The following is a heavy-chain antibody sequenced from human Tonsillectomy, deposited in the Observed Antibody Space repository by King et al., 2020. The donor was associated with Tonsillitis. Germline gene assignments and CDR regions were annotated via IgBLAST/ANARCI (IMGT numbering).Heavy chain of an antibody. CDR2: ISYDGSNK. CDR3: ARDSEDSGWYGRFDY. D-gene: IGHD6-19*01. Sequence: VQLVESGGGVVQPGRSLRLSCEASGFTFSTYAMHWVRQAPGKGLEWVALISYDGSNKYYADSVKGRFTISRDNSKSTLFLQMNSLRDEDTAIFYCARDSEDSGWYGRFDYWGQGTLVTVSS. V-gene: IGHV3-30*01. CDR1: GFTFSTYA. J-gene: IGHJ4*02.